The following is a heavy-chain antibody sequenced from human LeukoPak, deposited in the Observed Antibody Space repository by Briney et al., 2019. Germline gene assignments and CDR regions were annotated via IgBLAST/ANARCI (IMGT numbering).Heavy chain of an antibody. J-gene: IGHJ4*02. Sequence: SETLSLTCAVSDYSIRSGYYWGWIRQPPGKGLEWIASIQNSGTTYFNSSLKSRVTISVDMSTNQFSLKLTSVTAADTAVYYCARWAVTGITYWGQGALVTVSS. CDR1: DYSIRSGYY. CDR2: IQNSGTT. D-gene: IGHD6-19*01. CDR3: ARWAVTGITY. V-gene: IGHV4-38-2*01.